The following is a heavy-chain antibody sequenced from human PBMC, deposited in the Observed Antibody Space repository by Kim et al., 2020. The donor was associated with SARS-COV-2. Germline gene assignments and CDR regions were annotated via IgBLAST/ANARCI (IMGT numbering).Heavy chain of an antibody. D-gene: IGHD3-10*01. J-gene: IGHJ4*02. V-gene: IGHV1-18*01. CDR1: GYTFDNYI. CDR2: ISAYNGHT. Sequence: ASVKVSCKASGYTFDNYIINWVRQAPGQGLEWMGRISAYNGHTSSALKFHDRVTMTTDTSTTTAYMELRSLRSDDTAVYYCARAYYASNTGVDYWGQGTLVTVSS. CDR3: ARAYYASNTGVDY.